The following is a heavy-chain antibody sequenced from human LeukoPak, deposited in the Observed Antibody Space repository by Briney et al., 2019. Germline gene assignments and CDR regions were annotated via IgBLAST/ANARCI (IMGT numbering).Heavy chain of an antibody. CDR2: ISGSGGST. Sequence: PGGSLRLSCAASGFTFSSYAMSWVRQAPGKGLEWVSAISGSGGSTYYADSVKGRFTISRDNSKNTLYLQMNSLRAEDTAVYYCARESRDSSSWYGGNYFDYWGQGTLVTVSS. J-gene: IGHJ4*02. CDR3: ARESRDSSSWYGGNYFDY. D-gene: IGHD6-13*01. V-gene: IGHV3-23*01. CDR1: GFTFSSYA.